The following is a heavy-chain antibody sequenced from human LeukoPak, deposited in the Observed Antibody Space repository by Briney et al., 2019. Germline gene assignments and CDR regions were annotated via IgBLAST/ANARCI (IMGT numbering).Heavy chain of an antibody. V-gene: IGHV7-4-1*02. CDR2: INTNTENP. Sequence: ASVKVSCKASGYTFTSYAMNWVRQAPGQGLEWMGWINTNTENPTYAQGFTGRFVFSLDTSVSTAYLQISSLKAEDTAVYYCARGIKRPHYGGPQEYYGMDVWGQGTTVTVSS. J-gene: IGHJ6*02. D-gene: IGHD4-23*01. CDR3: ARGIKRPHYGGPQEYYGMDV. CDR1: GYTFTSYA.